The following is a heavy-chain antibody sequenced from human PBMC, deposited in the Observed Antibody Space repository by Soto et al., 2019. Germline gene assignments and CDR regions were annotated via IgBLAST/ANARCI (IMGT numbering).Heavy chain of an antibody. CDR3: ARFLDSGSYYVSLNFDY. CDR1: GYTFTSYG. CDR2: ISAYNGNT. D-gene: IGHD1-26*01. Sequence: QVQLVQSGAEVKKPGASVKVSCKASGYTFTSYGISWVRQAPGQGLEWMGWISAYNGNTNYAQKLQGRVTMTTDTSTSSAYMELRSLRSDDTAVYYCARFLDSGSYYVSLNFDYWGQGTLVTVSS. J-gene: IGHJ4*02. V-gene: IGHV1-18*04.